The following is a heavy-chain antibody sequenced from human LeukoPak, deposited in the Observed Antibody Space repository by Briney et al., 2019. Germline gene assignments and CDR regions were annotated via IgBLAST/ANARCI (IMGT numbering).Heavy chain of an antibody. CDR2: IYTSGST. J-gene: IGHJ4*02. CDR3: AREYDFWSGYYTD. CDR1: GGSISSYY. D-gene: IGHD3-3*01. V-gene: IGHV4-4*07. Sequence: SETLSLTCTVSGGSISSYYWSWVRQPAGKGLEWIGRIYTSGSTNYNPSLKSRVTMSVDTSKNQFSLKLSSVTAADTAVYYCAREYDFWSGYYTDWGQATLVTVSS.